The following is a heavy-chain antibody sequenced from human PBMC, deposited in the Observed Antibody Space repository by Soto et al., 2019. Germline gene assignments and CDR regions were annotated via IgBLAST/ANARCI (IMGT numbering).Heavy chain of an antibody. D-gene: IGHD2-8*01. CDR2: IKQDGSEK. J-gene: IGHJ5*02. V-gene: IGHV3-7*01. CDR3: ARDRYCTNGVCYTWFDP. Sequence: EVQLVESGGGLVQPGGSLRLSCADSGFTFSSYWMSWVRQAPGKGLEWVANIKQDGSEKYYVDSVKGRFTISRDNAKNSLYLQMNSLRAEDTAVYYCARDRYCTNGVCYTWFDPWGQGTLVTVSS. CDR1: GFTFSSYW.